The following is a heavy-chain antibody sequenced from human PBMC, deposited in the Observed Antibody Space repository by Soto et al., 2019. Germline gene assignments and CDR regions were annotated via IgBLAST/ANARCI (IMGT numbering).Heavy chain of an antibody. CDR2: VYVNADT. D-gene: IGHD6-19*01. Sequence: PSETLSLTCTVSSDSISRFCWSWIRQAAGKGLEWIGRVYVNADTNYNPSLKSRVTISVDKSKNQFSLKLSSVTAADTAVYYCARDPGAAVAGTPGWFDPWGQGTLVTVSS. CDR1: SDSISRFC. V-gene: IGHV4-4*07. J-gene: IGHJ5*02. CDR3: ARDPGAAVAGTPGWFDP.